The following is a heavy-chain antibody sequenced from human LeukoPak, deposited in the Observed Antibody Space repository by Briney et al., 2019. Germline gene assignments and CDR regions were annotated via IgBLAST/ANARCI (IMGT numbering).Heavy chain of an antibody. J-gene: IGHJ4*02. CDR1: GFTFSSYG. CDR3: AKDLVVVTAIPSDELDY. V-gene: IGHV3-30*18. Sequence: PGRSLRLSCAASGFTFSSYGMHWVRQAPGKGLEWVAVISYDGSNKYYADSVKGRFTISRDNSKSTLYLQMNSLRAEDTAVYYCAKDLVVVTAIPSDELDYWGQGTLVTVSS. CDR2: ISYDGSNK. D-gene: IGHD2-21*02.